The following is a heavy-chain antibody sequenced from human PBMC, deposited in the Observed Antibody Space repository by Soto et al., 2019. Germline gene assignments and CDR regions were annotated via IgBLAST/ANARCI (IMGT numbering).Heavy chain of an antibody. CDR2: IIPIFGTA. Sequence: VKVSCKASGGTFSSYAISWVRQAPGQGLEWMGGIIPIFGTANYAQKFQGRVTITADESTSTAYMELSSLRSEDTAVYYCAREWRYCSGGSCYEVNWFDPWGQGTLVTVSS. CDR3: AREWRYCSGGSCYEVNWFDP. D-gene: IGHD2-15*01. J-gene: IGHJ5*02. V-gene: IGHV1-69*01. CDR1: GGTFSSYA.